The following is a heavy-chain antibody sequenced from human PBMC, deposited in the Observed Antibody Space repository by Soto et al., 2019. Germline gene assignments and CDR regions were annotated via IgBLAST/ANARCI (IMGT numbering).Heavy chain of an antibody. CDR3: AKDIVRYTYGACDY. CDR1: GFTFSSYG. J-gene: IGHJ4*02. D-gene: IGHD5-18*01. V-gene: IGHV3-30*18. Sequence: QVQLVESGGAVVQPGKSLRLSCAASGFTFSSYGMYWVRQAPGKGLEWVAAIAYDGSNKYHADSVKGRFTISRDNSKNTLYLQMNSLRVEDTAVYYCAKDIVRYTYGACDYWCQGALVTVSS. CDR2: IAYDGSNK.